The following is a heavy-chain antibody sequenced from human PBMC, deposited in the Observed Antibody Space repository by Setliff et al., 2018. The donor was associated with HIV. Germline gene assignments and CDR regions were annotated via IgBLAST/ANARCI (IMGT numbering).Heavy chain of an antibody. Sequence: GESLKISCKGSGYSFSSYWIGWVRQMPGKGLEWMGIIYPGDSDTRYSPSFHGQVSLFADKSISTAYLQWSSLKASDTAIYYCATSDYGGGSGHFQRWGQGTLVTVSS. J-gene: IGHJ1*01. V-gene: IGHV5-51*01. CDR1: GYSFSSYW. CDR2: IYPGDSDT. CDR3: ATSDYGGGSGHFQR. D-gene: IGHD4-17*01.